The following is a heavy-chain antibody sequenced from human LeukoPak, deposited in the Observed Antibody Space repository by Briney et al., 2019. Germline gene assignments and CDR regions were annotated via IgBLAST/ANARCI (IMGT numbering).Heavy chain of an antibody. J-gene: IGHJ4*02. Sequence: GGSLRLSCVSSGFSFSNYAMSWVRQAPGKGLEWVSSISGSGGSTHYADSVKGRFTISRDKTKNTLYLQMNSLRAEDTAVYYCARSGGGQSSVYSDYWGQGTLVTVSS. V-gene: IGHV3-23*01. D-gene: IGHD6-6*01. CDR3: ARSGGGQSSVYSDY. CDR1: GFSFSNYA. CDR2: ISGSGGST.